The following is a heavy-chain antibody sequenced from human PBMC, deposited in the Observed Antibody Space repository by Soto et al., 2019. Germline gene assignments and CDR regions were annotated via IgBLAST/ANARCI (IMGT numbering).Heavy chain of an antibody. Sequence: APVKLGCIASCYNFVKYIITWVLQAPGQGLEWLGWISPYNANTKYAQKFQRRVIMTTDTSTTTAYLELLSLTSDDTAVYYCATGILDWYLDYPMEDWRQGTT. CDR3: ATGILDWYLDYPMED. CDR1: CYNFVKYI. J-gene: IGHJ6*02. V-gene: IGHV1-18*01. CDR2: ISPYNANT. D-gene: IGHD2-8*02.